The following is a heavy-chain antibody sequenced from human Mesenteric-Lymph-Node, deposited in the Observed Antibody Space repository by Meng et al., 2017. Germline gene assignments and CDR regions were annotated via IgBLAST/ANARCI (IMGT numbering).Heavy chain of an antibody. CDR2: IYYSGST. CDR1: GGSISSGGCY. V-gene: IGHV4-31*03. D-gene: IGHD6-19*01. J-gene: IGHJ4*02. Sequence: PETGPGLVKPSQALSLTCMVSGGSISSGGCYWSWIRPHPGKGLEWIGYIYYSGSTYSNPSLKSRVTISVDTSKNQFSLKLSSVTAADTAVYYCARSTGGWYYFDYWGQGTLVTVSS. CDR3: ARSTGGWYYFDY.